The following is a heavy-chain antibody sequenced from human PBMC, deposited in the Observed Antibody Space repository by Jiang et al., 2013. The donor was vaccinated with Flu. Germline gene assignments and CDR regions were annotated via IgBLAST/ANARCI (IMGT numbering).Heavy chain of an antibody. V-gene: IGHV3-33*01. D-gene: IGHD4-17*01. CDR1: GFTFSSYG. CDR2: IWYDGSNK. Sequence: VQLVESGGGVVQPGRSLRLSCAASGFTFSSYGMHWVRQAPGKGLEWVAVIWYDGSNKYYADSVKGRFTISRDNSKNTLYLQMNSLRAEDTAVYYCARDYGDYYFDYWGQGTLVTVSS. J-gene: IGHJ4*02. CDR3: ARDYGDYYFDY.